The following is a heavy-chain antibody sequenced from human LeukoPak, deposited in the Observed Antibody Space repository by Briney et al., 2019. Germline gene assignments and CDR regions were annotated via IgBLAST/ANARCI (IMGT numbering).Heavy chain of an antibody. CDR2: FDPEDGET. J-gene: IGHJ4*02. CDR3: ATNWAFDY. V-gene: IGHV1-24*01. CDR1: GYTFTSYG. Sequence: ASVKVSCKASGYTFTSYGISWVRQAPGQGLEWMGGFDPEDGETIYAQKFQGRVTMTEDTSTDTAYMELSSLRSEDTAVYYSATNWAFDYWGQGTLVTVSS. D-gene: IGHD7-27*01.